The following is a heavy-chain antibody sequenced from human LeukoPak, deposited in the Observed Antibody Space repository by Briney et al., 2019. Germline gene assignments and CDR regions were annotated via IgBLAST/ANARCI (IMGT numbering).Heavy chain of an antibody. Sequence: GGSLRLSCAASGFTFSSYGMHWVRQAPGKGLEWVAFIRYDGSNKYYADSVKGRFTISRDNSKNTLYLQMNSLRAEDTAVYYCAKDQPPGEWGHFDYWGQGTLVTASS. CDR1: GFTFSSYG. V-gene: IGHV3-30*02. D-gene: IGHD3-10*01. CDR2: IRYDGSNK. J-gene: IGHJ4*02. CDR3: AKDQPPGEWGHFDY.